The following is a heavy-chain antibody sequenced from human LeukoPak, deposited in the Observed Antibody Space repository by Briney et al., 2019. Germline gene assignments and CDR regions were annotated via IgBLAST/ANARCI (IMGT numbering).Heavy chain of an antibody. D-gene: IGHD3-3*01. CDR2: IKEDGSEK. V-gene: IGHV3-7*03. CDR3: ARGRVVIREYYFDY. Sequence: GRSLRLSCAASGFTFSSYWMSWVRQAPGKGLEWVANIKEDGSEKYYVDSVKGRLTISRDNAKNSLYLQMNSLRAEDTAVYYCARGRVVIREYYFDYWGQGTLVTVSS. J-gene: IGHJ4*02. CDR1: GFTFSSYW.